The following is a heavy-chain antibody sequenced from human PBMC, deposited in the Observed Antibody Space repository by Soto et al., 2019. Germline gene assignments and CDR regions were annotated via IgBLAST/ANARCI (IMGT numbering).Heavy chain of an antibody. V-gene: IGHV4-59*01. J-gene: IGHJ3*02. D-gene: IGHD3-10*01. CDR3: AGEAAWYGAADGFAS. Sequence: PSETLSLTGAVYGGSFSRYYWSWIRQPPGKGLEWIGYIYYSGSTNYNPSLKSRVTISVDTSKNQFSLKLSSVTAADTAVYYCAGEAAWYGAADGFASLGQGTMVTVSS. CDR1: GGSFSRYY. CDR2: IYYSGST.